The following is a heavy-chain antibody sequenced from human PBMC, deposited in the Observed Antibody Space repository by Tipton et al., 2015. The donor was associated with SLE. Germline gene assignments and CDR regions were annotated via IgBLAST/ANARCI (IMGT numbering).Heavy chain of an antibody. CDR3: ARHPGSGWPYYFDY. CDR1: GFTFSGYW. CDR2: IFYSGST. D-gene: IGHD6-19*01. J-gene: IGHJ4*02. V-gene: IGHV4-39*01. Sequence: LRLSCAVSGFTFSGYWMSWIRQPPGKGLEWIGTIFYSGSTYYNPSLKSRVTMSVDTSKNFFTLRLSSVTAADTAVYSCARHPGSGWPYYFDYWGQGILVTVSS.